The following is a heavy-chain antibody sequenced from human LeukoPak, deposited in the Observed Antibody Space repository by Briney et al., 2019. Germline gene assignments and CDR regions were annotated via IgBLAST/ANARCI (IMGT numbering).Heavy chain of an antibody. CDR1: GFTFSSYW. CDR2: IKQDGSEK. Sequence: SGGSLRLSCAASGFTFSSYWMHWVRQAPGKGLEWVAHIKQDGSEKYYVDSVRGRFTISRDNAKNSLYLQLNSLRLEDTAVYYCARLRYAPDVWGQGTLVTVSS. J-gene: IGHJ4*02. D-gene: IGHD2-2*01. CDR3: ARLRYAPDV. V-gene: IGHV3-7*04.